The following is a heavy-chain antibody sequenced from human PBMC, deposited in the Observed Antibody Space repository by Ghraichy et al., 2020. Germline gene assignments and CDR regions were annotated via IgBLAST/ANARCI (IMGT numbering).Heavy chain of an antibody. CDR3: ARGPYVWGSYRLNWFDP. Sequence: SETLSLTCAVYGGSFSGYYWSWIRQPPGKGLEWIGEINHSGSTNYNPSLKSRVTISVDTSKNQFSLKLSSVTAADTAVYYCARGPYVWGSYRLNWFDPWGQGPLVTVSS. D-gene: IGHD3-16*02. CDR1: GGSFSGYY. CDR2: INHSGST. J-gene: IGHJ5*02. V-gene: IGHV4-34*01.